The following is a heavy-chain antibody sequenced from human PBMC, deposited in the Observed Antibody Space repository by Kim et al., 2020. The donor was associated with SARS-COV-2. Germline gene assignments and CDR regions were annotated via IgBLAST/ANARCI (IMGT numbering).Heavy chain of an antibody. Sequence: GGSLRLSCAASGLTFSNYAMSWVRQAPGKGLEWVSAISGSGDTTNYADSVKGRFTISRDKSKNTLYLQMNSLRAEDTAVYYCGFVIAVEWAFDIWGQRT. V-gene: IGHV3-23*01. CDR1: GLTFSNYA. CDR2: ISGSGDTT. J-gene: IGHJ3*02. CDR3: GFVIAVEWAFDI. D-gene: IGHD6-19*01.